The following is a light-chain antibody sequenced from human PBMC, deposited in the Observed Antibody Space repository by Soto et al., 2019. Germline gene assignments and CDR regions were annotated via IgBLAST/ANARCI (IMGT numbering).Light chain of an antibody. J-gene: IGLJ3*02. V-gene: IGLV1-47*01. CDR1: RSNIGPNY. Sequence: HSVLTQPPSVSGTPGQRVTISCSGSRSNIGPNYVYWYQQLPGTAPKLLIDRNTQRPSGVPDRFSGSKSGNTASLTVSGLQADDEAVYYCYSYAGRNIWVFGGGTKLTVL. CDR2: RNT. CDR3: YSYAGRNIWV.